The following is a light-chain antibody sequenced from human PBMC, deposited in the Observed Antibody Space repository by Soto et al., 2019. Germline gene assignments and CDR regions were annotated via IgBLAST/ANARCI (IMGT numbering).Light chain of an antibody. CDR1: QRISGG. CDR2: DAS. V-gene: IGKV1-5*01. CDR3: QQYNNYWT. J-gene: IGKJ1*01. Sequence: DIQMTQSPSTLSASVGDRVTITCRASQRISGGLAWYQQKPGKAPEVLIYDASSLESGVPSRFSGSGSGTEFTLTITSLQPDDFATYYCQQYNNYWTFGQGTKVDIK.